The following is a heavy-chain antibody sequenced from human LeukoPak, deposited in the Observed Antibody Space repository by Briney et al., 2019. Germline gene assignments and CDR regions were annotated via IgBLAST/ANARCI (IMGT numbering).Heavy chain of an antibody. J-gene: IGHJ5*02. CDR3: ARRHSSGWLGDWFDP. D-gene: IGHD6-19*01. CDR2: IKQDGSEK. CDR1: GFTFSTYW. V-gene: IGHV3-7*01. Sequence: GGSLRLSCAASGFTFSTYWMSWVRQAPGKGLEWVANIKQDGSEKYYVDSVMGRFTISRDNAKNSLYLQMNSLRAEDTAVYYCARRHSSGWLGDWFDPWGQGTLVTVSS.